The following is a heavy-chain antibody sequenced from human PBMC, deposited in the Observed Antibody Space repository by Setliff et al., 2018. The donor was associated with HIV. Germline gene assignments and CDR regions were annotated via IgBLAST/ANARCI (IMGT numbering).Heavy chain of an antibody. Sequence: SETLSLTCAVYGGAFTGRYWGWVRQPPGKGLEWIGEIDYTGSTNYNPSLKSRVTISVDTSKNQLSLRLTSVTAAETAVYYCARVSDCDTTTCGDYYYMDVCGIGTTVTVSS. J-gene: IGHJ6*03. CDR1: GGAFTGRY. D-gene: IGHD2-2*01. V-gene: IGHV4-34*01. CDR2: IDYTGST. CDR3: ARVSDCDTTTCGDYYYMDV.